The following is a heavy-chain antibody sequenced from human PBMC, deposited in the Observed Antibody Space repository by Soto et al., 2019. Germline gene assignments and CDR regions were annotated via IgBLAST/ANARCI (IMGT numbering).Heavy chain of an antibody. D-gene: IGHD3-10*01. CDR3: AKQLVRGVIILAPKSRSNYFDY. CDR1: GFTFSSYW. V-gene: IGHV3-23*01. J-gene: IGHJ4*02. CDR2: ISGSGGST. Sequence: GGSLRLSCAASGFTFSSYWMSWVRQAPGKGLEWVSAISGSGGSTYYADSVKGRFTISRDNSKNTLYLQMNSLRAEDTAVYYCAKQLVRGVIILAPKSRSNYFDYWGQGTLVTVSS.